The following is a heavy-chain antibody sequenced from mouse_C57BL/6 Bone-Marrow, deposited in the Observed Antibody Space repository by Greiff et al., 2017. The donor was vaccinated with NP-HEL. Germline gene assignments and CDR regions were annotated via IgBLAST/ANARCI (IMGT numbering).Heavy chain of an antibody. J-gene: IGHJ4*01. Sequence: VKLMESGPELVKPGASVKISCKASGYSFTSYYIHWVKQRPGQGLEWIGWIYPGSGNTKYNEKFKGKATLTADTSSSTAYMQLSSLTSEDSAVYYCARKLREGAMDYWGQGTSVTVSS. CDR1: GYSFTSYY. CDR2: IYPGSGNT. V-gene: IGHV1-66*01. CDR3: ARKLREGAMDY. D-gene: IGHD1-1*01.